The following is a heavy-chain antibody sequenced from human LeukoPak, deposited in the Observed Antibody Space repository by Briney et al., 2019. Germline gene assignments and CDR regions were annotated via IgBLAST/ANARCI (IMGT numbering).Heavy chain of an antibody. D-gene: IGHD3-3*01. CDR2: FYYKGSP. CDR1: GGSISSSDFW. CDR3: ARRGQSTAWSFDY. Sequence: SETLSLTCSVSGGSISSSDFWWGWIRQPPGKGLEWITNFYYKGSPYYNPSLEGRVTISVDASKNQFSLKLSSVAAADTAMYYCARRGQSTAWSFDYWGQGTLVTVSS. V-gene: IGHV4-39*01. J-gene: IGHJ4*02.